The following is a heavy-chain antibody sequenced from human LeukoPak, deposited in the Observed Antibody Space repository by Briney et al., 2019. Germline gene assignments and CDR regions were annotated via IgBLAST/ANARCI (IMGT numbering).Heavy chain of an antibody. CDR2: ISGSGGST. D-gene: IGHD6-13*01. J-gene: IGHJ4*02. Sequence: PGGSLRLSCAASGFTFNSYAMSWVRQAPGKGQEWVSAISGSGGSTYYADSVKGRFTISRDNSKNTLYLQMNSLRAEDTAVYYCAKDRIAADANRGDYFDYCGQGTLVTVSS. CDR3: AKDRIAADANRGDYFDY. V-gene: IGHV3-23*01. CDR1: GFTFNSYA.